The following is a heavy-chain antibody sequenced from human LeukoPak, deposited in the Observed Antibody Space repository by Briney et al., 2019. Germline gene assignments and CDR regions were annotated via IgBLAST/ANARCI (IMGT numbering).Heavy chain of an antibody. V-gene: IGHV3-49*04. Sequence: GGSLRLSCRASGFTFGDYAMSWVRQAPGKGLEWVSFIRSKAYGETKEYAASVKGRFTISRDDSKNIAYLQMNSLKTEDTAVYYCTASLRYFDWLEDYWGQGTLVTVSS. D-gene: IGHD3-9*01. CDR3: TASLRYFDWLEDY. CDR1: GFTFGDYA. CDR2: IRSKAYGETK. J-gene: IGHJ4*02.